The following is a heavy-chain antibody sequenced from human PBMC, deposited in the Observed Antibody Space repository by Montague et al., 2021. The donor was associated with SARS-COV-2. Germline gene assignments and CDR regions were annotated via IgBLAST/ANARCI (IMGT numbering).Heavy chain of an antibody. V-gene: IGHV3-30*04. CDR2: LSYDERNQ. J-gene: IGHJ4*02. Sequence: SMRLSCAASGFTISNYVLHWARQAPVKGLEWVALLSYDERNQYYXDSVKGRLTITRDNSKTTLYLQMNSLTIDDTAVYYCAKGRTIIINSPFDYWGQGTPVTVSS. CDR1: GFTISNYV. D-gene: IGHD4-23*01. CDR3: AKGRTIIINSPFDY.